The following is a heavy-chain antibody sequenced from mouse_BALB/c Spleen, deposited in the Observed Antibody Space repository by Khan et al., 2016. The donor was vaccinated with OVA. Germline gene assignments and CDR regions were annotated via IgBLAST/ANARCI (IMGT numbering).Heavy chain of an antibody. CDR1: GYTFTNYG. D-gene: IGHD2-14*01. Sequence: QIQLVQSGPELKKPGETVKISCKASGYTFTNYGMNWVKQAPGKGLKWMGFINTYTGDPTYADDFKGRFAFSLENSSSTAYLQINDLKNEDTSTYYCARVRYSGTMDYWGQGTSVTVSS. J-gene: IGHJ4*01. CDR3: ARVRYSGTMDY. CDR2: INTYTGDP. V-gene: IGHV9-3-1*01.